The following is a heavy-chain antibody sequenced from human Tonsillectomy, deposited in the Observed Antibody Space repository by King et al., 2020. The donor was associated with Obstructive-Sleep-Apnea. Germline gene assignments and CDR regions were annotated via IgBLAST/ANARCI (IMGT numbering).Heavy chain of an antibody. CDR3: TRDIAAAGSSYYGMDV. D-gene: IGHD6-13*01. J-gene: IGHJ6*02. CDR2: IRSKADGGTT. CDR1: GFTFGDYA. Sequence: QLVQSGGGLVQPGRSLRLSCTASGFTFGDYAMSWFRQAPGKGLEWGGFIRSKADGGTTEYAASVKGRLTISRDDSKSIAYLQMNSLKTEETAVYYCTRDIAAAGSSYYGMDVWGQGTTVTVSS. V-gene: IGHV3-49*03.